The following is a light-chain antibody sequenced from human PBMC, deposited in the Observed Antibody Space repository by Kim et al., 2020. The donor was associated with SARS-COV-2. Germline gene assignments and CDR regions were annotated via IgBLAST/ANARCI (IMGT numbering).Light chain of an antibody. CDR1: QYVNSSS. V-gene: IGKV3-20*01. CDR2: GAS. J-gene: IGKJ1*01. CDR3: QQYGGSPLT. Sequence: EIVLTQSPGTLSLSPGEGATLSCRASQYVNSSSLAWYQHRPGQAPRLLIYGASSRATGIPDRFSGSGSGTDFTLTISRLEPEDFAVFYCQQYGGSPLTFGQGTKVDIK.